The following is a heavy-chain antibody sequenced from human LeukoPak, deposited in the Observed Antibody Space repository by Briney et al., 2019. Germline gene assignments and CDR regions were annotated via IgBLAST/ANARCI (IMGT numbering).Heavy chain of an antibody. Sequence: GGSLRLSCEGSAFIFSGHWMNWVRQTPGKGLEWVGFIRSKAYGGTTEYAASVKGRFTISRDDSKSIAHLQMNSLKTEDTAVYYCTRDLRGSYAVDYWGQGTLVTVSS. D-gene: IGHD1-26*01. V-gene: IGHV3-49*04. CDR1: AFIFSGHW. CDR3: TRDLRGSYAVDY. J-gene: IGHJ4*02. CDR2: IRSKAYGGTT.